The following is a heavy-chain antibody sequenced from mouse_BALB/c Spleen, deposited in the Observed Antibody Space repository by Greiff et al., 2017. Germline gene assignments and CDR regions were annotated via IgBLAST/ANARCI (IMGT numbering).Heavy chain of an antibody. Sequence: EVQRVESGGGLVQPGGSRKLSCAASGFTFSSFGMHWVRQAPEKGLEWVAYISSGSSTIYYADTVKGRFTISRDNPKNTLFLQMTSLRSEDTAMYYCARSTMITYYAMDYWGQGTSVTVSS. V-gene: IGHV5-17*02. J-gene: IGHJ4*01. CDR3: ARSTMITYYAMDY. CDR2: ISSGSSTI. D-gene: IGHD2-4*01. CDR1: GFTFSSFG.